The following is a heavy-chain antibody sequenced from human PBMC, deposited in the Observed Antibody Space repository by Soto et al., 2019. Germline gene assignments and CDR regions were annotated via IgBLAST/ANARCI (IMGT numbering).Heavy chain of an antibody. V-gene: IGHV3-30*18. CDR3: AKGADFWSGYIYYYYYGMDV. D-gene: IGHD3-3*01. CDR2: ISYDGSNK. Sequence: GGSLRLSCAASGFTFSSYGMHWVRQAPGKGLEWVAVISYDGSNKYYADSVKGRFTISRDNSKNTLYLQMNSLRAEDTAVYYCAKGADFWSGYIYYYYYGMDVWGHGTTVTVSS. J-gene: IGHJ6*02. CDR1: GFTFSSYG.